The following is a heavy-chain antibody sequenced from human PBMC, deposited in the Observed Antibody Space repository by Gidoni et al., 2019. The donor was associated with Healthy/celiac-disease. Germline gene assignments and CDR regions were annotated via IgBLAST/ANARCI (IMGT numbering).Heavy chain of an antibody. D-gene: IGHD6-19*01. J-gene: IGHJ4*02. CDR1: GFTFSSYS. CDR3: ARAFTVAAN. Sequence: EVQLVEYGGGLVQPGGSLGLSCAAHGFTFSSYSMNWVGQVTGNGLEWVSYISSSSSTIYYADSVKGRFTISRDNAKNSLYLQMNSLRDEDTAVYYCARAFTVAANWGQGTLVTVSS. CDR2: ISSSSSTI. V-gene: IGHV3-48*02.